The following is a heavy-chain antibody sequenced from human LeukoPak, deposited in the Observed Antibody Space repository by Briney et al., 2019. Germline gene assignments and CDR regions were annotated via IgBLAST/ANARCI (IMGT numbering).Heavy chain of an antibody. CDR1: DDSITMYY. Sequence: PSETLSLTCSVSDDSITMYYWTWIRQPPGKGLEWIGYIYYSGSTNYNPSLKSRVTISVDTSKNQFSLRLSSVTAADTAVYYCARHTSSYGLSFDPWGQGTLVTVSS. CDR3: ARHTSSYGLSFDP. V-gene: IGHV4-59*01. J-gene: IGHJ5*02. D-gene: IGHD1-26*01. CDR2: IYYSGST.